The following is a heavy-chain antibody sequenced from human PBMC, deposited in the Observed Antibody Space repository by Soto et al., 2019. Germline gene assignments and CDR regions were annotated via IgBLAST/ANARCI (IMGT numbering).Heavy chain of an antibody. CDR2: IRHDGSEK. Sequence: HPGGSLRLSCAASGFIFSRYWMSWVRQAPGKGLEWVANIRHDGSEKSYVDSVKGRFTISRDNAKNSLYLQMNSLRAEDTAVYFCGRDLPSISGRPGGWFDPWGQGTLVTVSS. CDR3: GRDLPSISGRPGGWFDP. V-gene: IGHV3-7*01. J-gene: IGHJ5*02. D-gene: IGHD6-6*01. CDR1: GFIFSRYW.